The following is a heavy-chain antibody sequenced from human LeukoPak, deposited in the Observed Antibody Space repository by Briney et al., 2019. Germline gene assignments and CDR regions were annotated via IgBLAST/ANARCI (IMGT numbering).Heavy chain of an antibody. J-gene: IGHJ4*02. CDR3: ARVDRGFLAFDY. CDR2: IYYSGST. CDR1: GGSISSYY. V-gene: IGHV4-59*01. Sequence: SETLSLTCTVSGGSISSYYWSWIRQPPGKGLEWIGYIYYSGSTNYNPSLKSRVTISVDTSKNQFSLKLSSVTAADTAVYYCARVDRGFLAFDYWGQGTLVTVSS. D-gene: IGHD2-2*03.